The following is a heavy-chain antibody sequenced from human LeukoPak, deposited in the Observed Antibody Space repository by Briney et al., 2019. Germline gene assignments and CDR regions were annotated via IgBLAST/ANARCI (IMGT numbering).Heavy chain of an antibody. CDR3: ARGGRDGYSY. CDR1: GYTFTSYD. D-gene: IGHD5-24*01. Sequence: ASVKVSCKASGYTFTSYDINWVRQATGQGLEWMGIINPSGGSTSYAQKFQGRVTMTRNMSTSTVYMELSSLRSEDTAVYYCARGGRDGYSYWGQGTLVTVSS. J-gene: IGHJ4*02. CDR2: INPSGGST. V-gene: IGHV1-46*01.